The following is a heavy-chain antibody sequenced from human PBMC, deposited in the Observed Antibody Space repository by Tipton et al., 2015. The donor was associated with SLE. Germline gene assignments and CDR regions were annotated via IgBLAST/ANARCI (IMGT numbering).Heavy chain of an antibody. Sequence: TLSLTCTVSGGSINSFYWTWVRQPAGKGLEWIGRIYSSGSTIYNPSLKSRLTLSLDMSNNQFSLRVRSVTAADTAVYYCARGGGSYYDYWGQGRLVTVSS. D-gene: IGHD1-26*01. V-gene: IGHV4-4*07. CDR2: IYSSGST. CDR1: GGSINSFY. J-gene: IGHJ4*02. CDR3: ARGGGSYYDY.